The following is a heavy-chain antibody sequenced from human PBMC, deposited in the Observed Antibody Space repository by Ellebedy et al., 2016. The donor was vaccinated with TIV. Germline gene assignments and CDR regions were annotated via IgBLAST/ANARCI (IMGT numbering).Heavy chain of an antibody. CDR1: GYDFNTYW. Sequence: GGSLRLSXKGSGYDFNTYWIAWVRQTPAKGLEWMGIIYGGDSDTKYSPSFQGQVTISVDKSITTAYLHWSSLKASDTGMYYCVRQGSGYTTYMDVWGKGTTVTVSS. D-gene: IGHD5-18*01. CDR2: IYGGDSDT. CDR3: VRQGSGYTTYMDV. J-gene: IGHJ6*03. V-gene: IGHV5-51*01.